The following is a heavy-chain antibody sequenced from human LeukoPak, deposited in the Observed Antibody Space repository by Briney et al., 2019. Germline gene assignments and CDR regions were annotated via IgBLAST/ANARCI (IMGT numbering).Heavy chain of an antibody. CDR3: AKDGRSGYSD. CDR1: GFSFSSFG. V-gene: IGHV3-30*02. J-gene: IGHJ4*02. CDR2: IRDDGSNK. Sequence: PGGSLRLSCAASGFSFSSFGMHWVRQAPGKGLEWVAFIRDDGSNKYYADSVKGRFTISRDNSKNRLYLQMNSLSTDDTAVYYYAKDGRSGYSDWGQGTLVTVS. D-gene: IGHD3-3*01.